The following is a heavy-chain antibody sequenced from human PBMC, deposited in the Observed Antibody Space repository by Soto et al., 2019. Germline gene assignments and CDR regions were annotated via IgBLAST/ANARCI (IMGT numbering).Heavy chain of an antibody. J-gene: IGHJ4*02. CDR2: ISSSGDTG. CDR3: ARDRGAVVCQFFDY. CDR1: GFTFSAYY. Sequence: QVQLVESGGGLVKPGGSLRLSCAASGFTFSAYYMSWIRQAPGKGLEWISYISSSGDTGNYADSVKGRFTVSRDNAKNSLYVQMNSLRGEDTALYYCARDRGAVVCQFFDYWGQGTLVTVSS. D-gene: IGHD3-22*01. V-gene: IGHV3-11*01.